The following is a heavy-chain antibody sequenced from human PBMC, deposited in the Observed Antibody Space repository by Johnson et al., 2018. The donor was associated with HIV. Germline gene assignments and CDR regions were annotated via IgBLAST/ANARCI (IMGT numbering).Heavy chain of an antibody. CDR2: TRNKANSYTT. V-gene: IGHV3-72*01. CDR1: GFTFSDHY. D-gene: IGHD6-13*01. CDR3: ANNLQQLATKDAFDI. Sequence: VQLVESGGGVVQPGGSLRLSCAASGFTFSDHYMDWVRQAPGKGLEWVGRTRNKANSYTTEYAASVKGRFTISRDDSKNSLYLQMNSLKTEDTAVYYCANNLQQLATKDAFDIWGQGTMVTVSS. J-gene: IGHJ3*02.